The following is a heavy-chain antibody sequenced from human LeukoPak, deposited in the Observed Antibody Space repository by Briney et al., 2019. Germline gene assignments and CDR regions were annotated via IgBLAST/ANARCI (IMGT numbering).Heavy chain of an antibody. CDR1: GYTFTSYG. D-gene: IGHD2-15*01. CDR2: IRVYNGNT. Sequence: ASVKVSCKASGYTFTSYGISWVRQAPGQGLEWMGWIRVYNGNTNYAQKVQGRVTMTTDTSTSTVYMELRSLSSDDTAVYYCARDRCSGDSCYSRGYYYYGMDVWGQGTTVTVSS. V-gene: IGHV1-18*01. CDR3: ARDRCSGDSCYSRGYYYYGMDV. J-gene: IGHJ6*02.